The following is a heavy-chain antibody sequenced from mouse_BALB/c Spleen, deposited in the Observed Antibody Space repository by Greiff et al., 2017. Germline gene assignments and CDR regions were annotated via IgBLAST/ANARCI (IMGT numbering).Heavy chain of an antibody. CDR3: ARWDYYFDV. CDR2: IDPSDSET. V-gene: IGHV1S126*01. CDR1: GYSFTSYW. D-gene: IGHD2-4*01. Sequence: VKLQESGPQLVRPGASVKISCKASGYSFTSYWMHWVKQRPGQGLEWIGMIDPSDSETRLNQKFKDKATLTVDKSSSTAYMQLSSPTSEDSAVYYCARWDYYFDVWGAGTTVTVSS. J-gene: IGHJ1*01.